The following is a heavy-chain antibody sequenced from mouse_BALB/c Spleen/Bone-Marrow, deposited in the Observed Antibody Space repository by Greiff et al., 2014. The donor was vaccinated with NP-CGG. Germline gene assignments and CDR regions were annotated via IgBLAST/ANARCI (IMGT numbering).Heavy chain of an antibody. D-gene: IGHD2-3*01. CDR1: GYSFTTYW. CDR3: ARYDGPAWFAY. Sequence: QVQLKESGAELVKPGASVRLSCEASGYSFTTYWIHWVKQRPGQGLEWIGEINPSNGRTNYNEKFKSKATLTVDKSSSTAYMQLSSLTSEDSAVYYCARYDGPAWFAYWGQGTLVTVSA. CDR2: INPSNGRT. V-gene: IGHV1S81*02. J-gene: IGHJ3*01.